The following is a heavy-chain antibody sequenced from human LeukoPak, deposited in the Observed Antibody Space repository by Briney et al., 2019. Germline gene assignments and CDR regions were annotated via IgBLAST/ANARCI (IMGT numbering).Heavy chain of an antibody. V-gene: IGHV3-23*01. J-gene: IGHJ5*02. D-gene: IGHD6-19*01. CDR3: ATSRGYSSGWYWFDP. CDR2: ISGSGGST. Sequence: TGGSLRLSCAASGFTFSSYAMSWVRQAPGKGLEWVSAISGSGGSTYYADSVKGRFTISRDNSENTLYLQMNSLRAEDTAVYYCATSRGYSSGWYWFDPWGQGTLVTVSS. CDR1: GFTFSSYA.